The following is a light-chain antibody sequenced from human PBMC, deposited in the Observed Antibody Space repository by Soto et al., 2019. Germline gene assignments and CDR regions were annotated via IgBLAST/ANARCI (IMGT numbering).Light chain of an antibody. J-gene: IGLJ2*01. V-gene: IGLV2-14*01. CDR1: ISDVGGYNY. CDR3: SSCTSGNTVV. Sequence: QPVLTQPASVSGSPGQSITISCTGTISDVGGYNYVSWYQQHPGKAPKLMIYEVDSRPSGVSNRFSGSKSGNTASLTISGLQAEDEADYYCSSCTSGNTVVFGGGTQLTVL. CDR2: EVD.